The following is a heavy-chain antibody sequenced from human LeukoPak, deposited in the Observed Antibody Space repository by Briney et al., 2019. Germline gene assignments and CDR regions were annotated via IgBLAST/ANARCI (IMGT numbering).Heavy chain of an antibody. D-gene: IGHD4-17*01. J-gene: IGHJ4*02. CDR1: VGTFSSYA. CDR3: ARHYGDYDISRTLFDY. CDR2: IIPIFGTA. V-gene: IGHV1-69*13. Sequence: SVKVSCKASVGTFSSYAFSWVRQAPGQGLEWMGGIIPIFGTANYAQKFQGRVTITADESTSTAYMELSSLRSEDTAVYYCARHYGDYDISRTLFDYWGQGTLVTVSS.